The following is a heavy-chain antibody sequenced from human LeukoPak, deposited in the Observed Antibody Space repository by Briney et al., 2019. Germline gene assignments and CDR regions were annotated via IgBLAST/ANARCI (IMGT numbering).Heavy chain of an antibody. V-gene: IGHV3-23*01. CDR2: ISGSGGST. J-gene: IGHJ4*02. CDR3: AKAGDCTNGVCSNFDY. Sequence: GGSLRLSCAASGFTFSSYAMSWVRQAPGKGLEWVSAISGSGGSTYYADSVKGRFTISRDNSKNTLYLQMNSLRAEDTAVYYCAKAGDCTNGVCSNFDYWGQGTQVTVSS. D-gene: IGHD2-8*01. CDR1: GFTFSSYA.